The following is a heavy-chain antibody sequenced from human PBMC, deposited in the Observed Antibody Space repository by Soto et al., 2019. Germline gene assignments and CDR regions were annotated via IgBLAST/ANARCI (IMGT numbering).Heavy chain of an antibody. V-gene: IGHV3-30-3*01. CDR1: GFTFSSYA. J-gene: IGHJ6*02. CDR2: ISYDGSNK. CDR3: ARGINYYDSSGNYYYYYYGMDV. Sequence: PGGSLRLSCAASGFTFSSYAMHWVRQAPGKGLEWVAVISYDGSNKYYADSVKGRFTISRDNSKNTLYLQMNSLRAEDTAVYYCARGINYYDSSGNYYYYYYGMDVWGQGTTVTVSS. D-gene: IGHD3-22*01.